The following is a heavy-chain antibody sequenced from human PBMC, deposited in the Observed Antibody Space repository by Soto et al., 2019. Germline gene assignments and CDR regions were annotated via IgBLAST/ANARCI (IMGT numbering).Heavy chain of an antibody. CDR1: GGSISTKY. Sequence: SETLSLTCTVSGGSISTKYWNWIRHPPGKGPEWIGYIDYSGSSKSNPSLNSRVTMSVDTSKNQFSLKLTSVTAADTAVYYCARDLGQRLAQGAFDVWGPGTMVTVSS. D-gene: IGHD3-16*01. CDR3: ARDLGQRLAQGAFDV. V-gene: IGHV4-59*12. J-gene: IGHJ3*01. CDR2: IDYSGSS.